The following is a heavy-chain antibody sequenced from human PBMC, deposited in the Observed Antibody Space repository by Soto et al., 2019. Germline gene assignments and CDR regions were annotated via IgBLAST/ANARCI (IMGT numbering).Heavy chain of an antibody. V-gene: IGHV3-23*01. J-gene: IGHJ6*02. Sequence: GGSLRLSCAASGFTVSSNYMSWVRQAPGKGLEWVSAISGSGGSTYYADSVKGRFTISRDNSKNTLYLQMNSLRAEDTAVYYSAKKNVDFWSGYPPFEDYYGMDVWGQGTTVTVSS. CDR1: GFTVSSNY. CDR2: ISGSGGST. D-gene: IGHD3-3*01. CDR3: AKKNVDFWSGYPPFEDYYGMDV.